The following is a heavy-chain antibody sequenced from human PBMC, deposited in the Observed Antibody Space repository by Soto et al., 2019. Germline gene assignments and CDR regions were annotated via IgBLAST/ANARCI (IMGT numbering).Heavy chain of an antibody. D-gene: IGHD3-10*01. CDR2: INPNSGGT. CDR1: GYTFTGYY. V-gene: IGHV1-2*02. CDR3: ARDLVRGYDRAFDP. J-gene: IGHJ5*02. Sequence: ASVKFSCKASGYTFTGYYMHWVRQAPGQGLEWMGWINPNSGGTNYAQKFQGRVTMTRDTSISTAYMELSRLRSDDTAVYYCARDLVRGYDRAFDPWGQGTLVTVSS.